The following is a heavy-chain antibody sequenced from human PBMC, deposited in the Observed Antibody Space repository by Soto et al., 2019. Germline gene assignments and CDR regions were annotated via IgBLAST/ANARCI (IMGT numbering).Heavy chain of an antibody. J-gene: IGHJ3*02. CDR2: IIPIFTTT. D-gene: IGHD6-13*01. CDR3: AREVEADGTFRDDVFDI. Sequence: QVQLVQSGAEVKKPGSSVKVSCKASGGTFSNHAINWVRQAPGQGLEWMGRIIPIFTTTDYAQRFQGRVTMTADDSTITAYMELRSLKHDDTAVYYCAREVEADGTFRDDVFDIWGQGTMVTVSS. V-gene: IGHV1-69*12. CDR1: GGTFSNHA.